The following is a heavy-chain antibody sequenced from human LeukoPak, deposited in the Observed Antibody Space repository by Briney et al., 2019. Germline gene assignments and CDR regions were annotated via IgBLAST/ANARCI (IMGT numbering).Heavy chain of an antibody. V-gene: IGHV1-2*02. Sequence: ASVTVSCKASGYTFTGSYMHWVRQAPGQGLEWMGWINPNSGGTKYAQNFRGRVTMTRDTSISTAYMELSRLRSDDTAVYYCARGGGRSSSPFDPWGQGTLVTVSS. D-gene: IGHD6-6*01. J-gene: IGHJ5*02. CDR3: ARGGGRSSSPFDP. CDR2: INPNSGGT. CDR1: GYTFTGSY.